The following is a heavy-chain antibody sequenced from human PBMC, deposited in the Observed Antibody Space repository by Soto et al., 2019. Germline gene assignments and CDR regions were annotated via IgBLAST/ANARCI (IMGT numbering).Heavy chain of an antibody. D-gene: IGHD4-4*01. J-gene: IGHJ4*02. V-gene: IGHV3-23*01. CDR3: AKDGAWYSTAYDY. Sequence: GGLLRISCGASGFTFCGYAMSWVRQAPGKGLEWVSAISGSGGSTYYADSVKGRFTISRDNSKNTLYLQMNSLRAEDTAVYYCAKDGAWYSTAYDYWGQGTLVTVSS. CDR1: GFTFCGYA. CDR2: ISGSGGST.